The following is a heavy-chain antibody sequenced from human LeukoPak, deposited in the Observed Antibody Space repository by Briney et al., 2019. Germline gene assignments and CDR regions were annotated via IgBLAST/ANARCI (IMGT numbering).Heavy chain of an antibody. Sequence: ASVKVSCKASGYTFTGYYMHWVRQAPGQGLEWMGRINPNSGGTNYAQKFQGRVTMTRDTSISTAYVELSRLRSDDTAVYYCARQVEGDYYYYMDVWGKGTTVTVSS. CDR2: INPNSGGT. V-gene: IGHV1-2*06. CDR1: GYTFTGYY. CDR3: ARQVEGDYYYYMDV. J-gene: IGHJ6*03. D-gene: IGHD3-16*01.